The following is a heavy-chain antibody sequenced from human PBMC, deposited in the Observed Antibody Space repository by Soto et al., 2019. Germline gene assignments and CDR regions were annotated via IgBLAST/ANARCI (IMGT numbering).Heavy chain of an antibody. V-gene: IGHV1-2*04. CDR3: ARAKQWVIRGNYYYNGIDV. D-gene: IGHD6-19*01. Sequence: ASLKVSCKASGYTFTGYYMHWVRQAPGQGLEWMGWINPNSGGTNYAQKFQGWVTMTRDTSISTAYMELSSLRSEDTAVYYCARAKQWVIRGNYYYNGIDVWGQGITVTVSS. CDR1: GYTFTGYY. CDR2: INPNSGGT. J-gene: IGHJ6*02.